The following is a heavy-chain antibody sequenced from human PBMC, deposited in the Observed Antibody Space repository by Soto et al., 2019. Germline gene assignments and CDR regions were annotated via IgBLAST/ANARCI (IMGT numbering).Heavy chain of an antibody. V-gene: IGHV5-10-1*01. Sequence: PGESLKISCKGSGYSFTSYWISWVRQMPGKGLEWMGRIDPSDSYTNYSPSFQGHVTISADKSISTAYLQWSSLKASDTAMYYCATQLPPDYYYYGMDVWGQGTTVTVSS. D-gene: IGHD6-6*01. CDR1: GYSFTSYW. CDR2: IDPSDSYT. CDR3: ATQLPPDYYYYGMDV. J-gene: IGHJ6*02.